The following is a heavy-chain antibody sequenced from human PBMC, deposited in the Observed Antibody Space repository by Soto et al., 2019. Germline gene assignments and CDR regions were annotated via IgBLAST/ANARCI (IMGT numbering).Heavy chain of an antibody. D-gene: IGHD2-2*01. CDR1: GFTFSSHW. Sequence: GGSLRLSCAASGFTFSSHWMHWVRQAPGKGLEWVSAISGSGGSTYYADSVKGRFTISRDNSKNTLYLQMNSLRAEDTAVYYCAKDLVFVYCSSTSCYDWGQGTLVTVSS. V-gene: IGHV3-23*01. J-gene: IGHJ4*02. CDR2: ISGSGGST. CDR3: AKDLVFVYCSSTSCYD.